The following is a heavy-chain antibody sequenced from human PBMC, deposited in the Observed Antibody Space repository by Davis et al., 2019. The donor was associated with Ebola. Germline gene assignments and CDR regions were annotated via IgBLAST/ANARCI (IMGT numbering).Heavy chain of an antibody. D-gene: IGHD2-8*01. Sequence: SETLSLTCSVSGGSISSPSHYWGWIRQSPGEGLKWIGSIYSTGSTYYNPSLKSRVTISVDTSKKQFSLKLSSVTAADTAVYYCARLGGYCINGVCYSPFDYWGQGTLVTVSS. CDR3: ARLGGYCINGVCYSPFDY. J-gene: IGHJ4*02. CDR1: GGSISSPSHY. V-gene: IGHV4-39*01. CDR2: IYSTGST.